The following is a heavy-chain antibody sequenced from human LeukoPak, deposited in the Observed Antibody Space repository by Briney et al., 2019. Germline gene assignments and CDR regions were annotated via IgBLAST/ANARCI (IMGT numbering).Heavy chain of an antibody. CDR1: GGYISSYY. J-gene: IGHJ6*03. D-gene: IGHD3-10*01. CDR3: ARRGYGSGSYYYYYYYMDV. V-gene: IGHV4-59*12. CDR2: VYYTGST. Sequence: SETLSLTCTVSGGYISSYYWSWIRQPPGEGLEWIGYVYYTGSTNYNPSLKSRVSISVDTSKNQFSLKLRSVTAADTAVYYCARRGYGSGSYYYYYYYMDVWGKGTTVTISS.